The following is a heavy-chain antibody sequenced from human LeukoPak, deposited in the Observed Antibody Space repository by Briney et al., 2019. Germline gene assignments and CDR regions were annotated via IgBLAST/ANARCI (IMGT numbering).Heavy chain of an antibody. CDR3: ARSDCTSGVCYSFDF. V-gene: IGHV4-59*08. J-gene: IGHJ4*02. Sequence: PSETLSLTCTVSGDSISSYDWSWIRQPPGKGLEWIGYFYSGSTSYNVSLKSRVTISVDTSKNQVSLKLSSVTAADTAVYYCARSDCTSGVCYSFDFWGQGTLVSVSS. CDR1: GDSISSYD. CDR2: FYSGST. D-gene: IGHD2-8*01.